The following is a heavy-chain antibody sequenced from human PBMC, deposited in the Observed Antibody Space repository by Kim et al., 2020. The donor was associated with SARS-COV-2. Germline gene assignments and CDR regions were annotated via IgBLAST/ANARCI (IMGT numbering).Heavy chain of an antibody. CDR1: GGSISSGGYS. CDR2: IYHSGST. Sequence: SETLSLTCAVSGGSISSGGYSWSWIRQPPGKGLEWIGYIYHSGSTYYNPSLKSRVTISVDRSKNQFSLKLSSVTAADTAVYYCARGGDCGGDCPLGYYYYYMDVWGKGTTVTVSS. D-gene: IGHD2-21*01. CDR3: ARGGDCGGDCPLGYYYYYMDV. V-gene: IGHV4-30-2*01. J-gene: IGHJ6*03.